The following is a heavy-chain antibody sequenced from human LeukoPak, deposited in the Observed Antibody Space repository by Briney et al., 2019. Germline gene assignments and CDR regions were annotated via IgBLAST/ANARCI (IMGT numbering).Heavy chain of an antibody. CDR3: ARDRTAGYFDY. CDR2: IYHSGST. V-gene: IGHV4-30-2*01. CDR1: GASISSGDYY. Sequence: SETLSLTCSVSGASISSGDYYWTWIRQPPGKGLEWIGYIYHSGSTYYNPSLKSRVTISVDRSKNQFSLKLSSVTAADTAVYYCARDRTAGYFDYWGQGTLVTVSS. J-gene: IGHJ4*02.